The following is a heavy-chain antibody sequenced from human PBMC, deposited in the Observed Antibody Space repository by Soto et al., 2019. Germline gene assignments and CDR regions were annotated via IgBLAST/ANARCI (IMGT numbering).Heavy chain of an antibody. CDR3: SRMPQAAILPVAY. J-gene: IGHJ4*02. Sequence: EVQLVQSGAEVKKPGEALRISCHGSGYNFSAYWIHWVRQVPGKGLESMGRIDPTDSYTYYSPSFQGHVTFSADKSIRTAYLQWSSLKASDTAIYYCSRMPQAAILPVAYWGQGTRLTVSS. CDR2: IDPTDSYT. V-gene: IGHV5-10-1*03. D-gene: IGHD2-21*01. CDR1: GYNFSAYW.